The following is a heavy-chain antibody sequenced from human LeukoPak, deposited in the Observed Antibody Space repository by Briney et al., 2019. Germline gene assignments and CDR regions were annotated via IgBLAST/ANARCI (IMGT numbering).Heavy chain of an antibody. CDR3: ARDEGYCSSTSCPEHDAFDI. V-gene: IGHV1-18*01. D-gene: IGHD2-2*01. CDR1: GYTFTSYG. CDR2: ISAYNGNT. Sequence: ASVKVSCKASGYTFTSYGISWVRQAPGQGLEWMGWISAYNGNTNYAQKLQGRVTMTTDTSTSTAYMELRSLRSDDTAVYYCARDEGYCSSTSCPEHDAFDIWGQGTMVTVSS. J-gene: IGHJ3*02.